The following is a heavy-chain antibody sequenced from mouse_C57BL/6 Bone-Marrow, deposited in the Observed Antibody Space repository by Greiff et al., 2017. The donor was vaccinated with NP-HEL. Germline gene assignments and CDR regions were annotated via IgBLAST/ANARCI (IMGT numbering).Heavy chain of an antibody. Sequence: VQLQQPGAELVKPGASVKLSCKASGYTFTSYWMHWVKQRPGQGLEWIGMIHPNSGSTNYNEKFKSKATLTVDKSSSTAYMQLSSLTSEDSAVYYCARSRYYYGSSYLAWFAYWGQGTLVTVSA. D-gene: IGHD1-1*01. J-gene: IGHJ3*01. CDR3: ARSRYYYGSSYLAWFAY. CDR1: GYTFTSYW. V-gene: IGHV1-64*01. CDR2: IHPNSGST.